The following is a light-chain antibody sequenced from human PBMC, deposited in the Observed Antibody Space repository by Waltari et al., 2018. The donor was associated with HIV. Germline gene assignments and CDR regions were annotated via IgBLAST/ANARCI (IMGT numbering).Light chain of an antibody. CDR2: ITT. Sequence: QTVVTQEPSFSVSPGGTVTLTCGLSSGSVSTSYYPSWYQQTPGQAPRTPIPITTTPLSGFPDRFSGSIVGNKAALTITGAQADDESDYYFVLYMGSGLWVFGGGTKLTVL. V-gene: IGLV8-61*01. CDR1: SGSVSTSYY. J-gene: IGLJ3*02. CDR3: VLYMGSGLWV.